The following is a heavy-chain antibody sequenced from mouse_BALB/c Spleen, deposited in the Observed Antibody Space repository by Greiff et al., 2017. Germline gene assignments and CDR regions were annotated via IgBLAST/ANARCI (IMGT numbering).Heavy chain of an antibody. V-gene: IGHV14-3*02. CDR2: IDPANGNT. CDR1: GFNIKDTY. D-gene: IGHD1-1*01. J-gene: IGHJ1*01. Sequence: VQLKQSGAELVKPGASVKLSCTASGFNIKDTYMHWVKQRPEQGLEWIGRIDPANGNTKYDPKFQGKATITADTSSNTAYLQLSSLTSEDTAVYYCARSHYGSSYGWYFDVWGAGTTVTVSS. CDR3: ARSHYGSSYGWYFDV.